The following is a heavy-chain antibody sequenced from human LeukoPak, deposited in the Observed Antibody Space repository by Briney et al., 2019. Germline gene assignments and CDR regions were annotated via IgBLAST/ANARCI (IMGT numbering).Heavy chain of an antibody. V-gene: IGHV5-51*01. Sequence: GAALKISCKGSGYSFTTYWIAWVRPMPGKGLEWMAIIYPGDSETRYSPSFQGQVTISADKSIATAYLEWRSLKASDTAMYYCARGKGYCSAGTCGIFDYWGQGTLVTVSS. D-gene: IGHD2-15*01. CDR1: GYSFTTYW. CDR2: IYPGDSET. J-gene: IGHJ4*02. CDR3: ARGKGYCSAGTCGIFDY.